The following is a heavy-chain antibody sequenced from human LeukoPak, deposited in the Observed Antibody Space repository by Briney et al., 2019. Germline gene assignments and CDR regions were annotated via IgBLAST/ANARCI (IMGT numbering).Heavy chain of an antibody. CDR1: GFTFNNYG. V-gene: IGHV3-30*18. CDR3: AKDQPPTN. Sequence: GSLRLSCAASGFTFNNYGMHWVRQAPGKGLEWVAVVSYDGSNEYYADSVKGRFTISRGNSKNTLYLQMNSLKTEDTAVYYCAKDQPPTNWGQGTLVTVSS. CDR2: VSYDGSNE. D-gene: IGHD5-12*01. J-gene: IGHJ4*02.